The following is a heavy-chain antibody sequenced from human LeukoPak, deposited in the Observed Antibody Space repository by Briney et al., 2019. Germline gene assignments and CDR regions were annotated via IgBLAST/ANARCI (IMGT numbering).Heavy chain of an antibody. Sequence: GASVKVSCKASGYTFTSYGISWVRQMPGKGLEWMGIIYPGDSDTRYSPSFRGQVTISADKSISTAYLQWSSLKASDTAMYYCARYSPFDYWGQGTLVTVSS. CDR2: IYPGDSDT. CDR3: ARYSPFDY. D-gene: IGHD2-15*01. V-gene: IGHV5-51*01. CDR1: GYTFTSYG. J-gene: IGHJ4*02.